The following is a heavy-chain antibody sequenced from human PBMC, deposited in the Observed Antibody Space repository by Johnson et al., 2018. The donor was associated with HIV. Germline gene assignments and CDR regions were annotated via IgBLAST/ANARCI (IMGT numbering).Heavy chain of an antibody. V-gene: IGHV3-7*02. CDR3: ARTPTLYSSSSDDAFDI. CDR2: IKQDGSEK. J-gene: IGHJ3*02. D-gene: IGHD6-6*01. CDR1: GFTFSSYW. Sequence: VQLVESWGGLVQPGGSLRLSCAASGFTFSSYWMSWVRQAPGKGLEWVANIKQDGSEKYYAYSVKGRFTISRDNSKNTLYLQMNSLRVEDTATYYCARTPTLYSSSSDDAFDIWGQGTMVTVSS.